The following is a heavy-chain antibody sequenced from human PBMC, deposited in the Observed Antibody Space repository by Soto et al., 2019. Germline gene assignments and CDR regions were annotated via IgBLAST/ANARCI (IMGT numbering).Heavy chain of an antibody. J-gene: IGHJ4*02. V-gene: IGHV3-21*01. CDR3: VRDHSRRLSSTSCFDY. Sequence: EVQVVDSGGGLVKPGGSLRLSCAASGFTFSSYSMNWVRQAPGKGLEWVASISGSTSDIYYADSVKGRFIISRDNAKNSVYLQMNSLRAEDTAVYYCVRDHSRRLSSTSCFDYWGQGTLVTVSS. CDR2: ISGSTSDI. D-gene: IGHD2-2*01. CDR1: GFTFSSYS.